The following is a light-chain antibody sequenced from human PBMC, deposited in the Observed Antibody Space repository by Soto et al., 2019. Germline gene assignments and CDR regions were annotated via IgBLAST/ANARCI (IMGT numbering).Light chain of an antibody. J-gene: IGKJ3*01. CDR2: GAS. V-gene: IGKV1-27*01. CDR1: QGISTY. CDR3: QNYNSDPFN. Sequence: DIQMTQSPSPLSASVGDRVTITCRASQGISTYLAWYQQKPGKVPKVLIYGASTLQSGVPSRFSGSGSGTDFTLTISSLQPEDFATYYCQNYNSDPFNFGPGTKVDIK.